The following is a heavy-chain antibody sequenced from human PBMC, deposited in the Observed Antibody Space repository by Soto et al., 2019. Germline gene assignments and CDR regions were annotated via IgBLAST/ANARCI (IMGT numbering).Heavy chain of an antibody. J-gene: IGHJ6*02. CDR3: AASIFYYGMDV. V-gene: IGHV5-51*01. CDR2: IYPGDSDT. Sequence: PGESLKISCKGSGYTFTNYWIGWVRQMPGKGPEWMGIIYPGDSDTKYNPSFQGQVTISADKSITTTYLQWSSLKASDTAIYYCAASIFYYGMDVWCQGPTVTVS. CDR1: GYTFTNYW.